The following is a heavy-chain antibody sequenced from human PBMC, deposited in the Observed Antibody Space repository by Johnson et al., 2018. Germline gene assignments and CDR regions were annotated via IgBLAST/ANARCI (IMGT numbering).Heavy chain of an antibody. CDR1: GFTFSSYA. V-gene: IGHV3-30-3*01. D-gene: IGHD3-22*01. CDR3: ARDPYYYDDTVHTFDY. CDR2: ISYDGSNK. Sequence: QVQLVESGGGVVQPGRSLRLSCAASGFTFSSYALHWVRQAPGKGLEWVAVISYDGSNKYYADSVKGRFTISRDNSKNTLYLQLNSLRVEDTAVFYCARDPYYYDDTVHTFDYWGQGTLVTVSS. J-gene: IGHJ4*02.